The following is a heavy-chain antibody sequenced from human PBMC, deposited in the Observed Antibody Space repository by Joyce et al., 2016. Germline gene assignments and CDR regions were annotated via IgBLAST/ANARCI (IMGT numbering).Heavy chain of an antibody. V-gene: IGHV5-10-1*03. J-gene: IGHJ5*02. CDR1: GYSFTSHW. D-gene: IGHD3-10*02. CDR3: ARHVTDWFDP. Sequence: EVQLVQSGAEVKKPGESLRISCKGSGYSFTSHWFSWVRQMPGKGLEWMGRMDPLDSYTDYSPSFEGHVTISVDKTISAAYLQWSSLRASDTAIYYCARHVTDWFDPWGQGTLVTVSS. CDR2: MDPLDSYT.